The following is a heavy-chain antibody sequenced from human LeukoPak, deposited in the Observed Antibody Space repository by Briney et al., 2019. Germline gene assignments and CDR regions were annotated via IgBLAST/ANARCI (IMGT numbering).Heavy chain of an antibody. CDR2: ISVSGGST. CDR1: GFTFSSYA. Sequence: GGSLRLSCAASGFTFSSYAMSWVRQAPGKGLEWVSAISVSGGSTYYADSVKGRFTISRDNSKNTLYLQMNSLRAEDTAVYYCAKDFRYSGSYLGGDAFDIWGQGTMVTVSS. V-gene: IGHV3-23*01. CDR3: AKDFRYSGSYLGGDAFDI. J-gene: IGHJ3*02. D-gene: IGHD1-26*01.